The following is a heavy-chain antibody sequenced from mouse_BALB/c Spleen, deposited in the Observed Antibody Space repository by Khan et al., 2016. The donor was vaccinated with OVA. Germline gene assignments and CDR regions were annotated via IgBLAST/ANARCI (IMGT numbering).Heavy chain of an antibody. V-gene: IGHV1-76*01. J-gene: IGHJ2*01. D-gene: IGHD3-2*02. CDR3: AREEALYYFDY. CDR1: RYIFTNYW. Sequence: QMQLEESGAEVVRPGASVKLSCKTSRYIFTNYWIHWVKQRSGQGLEWIARIYPGTDNTYYNEKLKDKATLTADKSSSTAYMQLSSLKSEDSAFYFCAREEALYYFDYWGQGTTLTVSS. CDR2: IYPGTDNT.